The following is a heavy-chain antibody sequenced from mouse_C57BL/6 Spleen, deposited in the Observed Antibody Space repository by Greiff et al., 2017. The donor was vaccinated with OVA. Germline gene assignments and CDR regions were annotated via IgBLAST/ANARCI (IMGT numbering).Heavy chain of an antibody. CDR1: GYTFTDYY. J-gene: IGHJ1*03. CDR2: INPNNGGT. Sequence: VQLQQSGPELVKPGASVKISCKASGYTFTDYYMNWVKQSHGKSLEWIGDINPNNGGTSYNQKFKGKATLTVDKSSSTAYMELRSLTSEDSAVYYGAGGDYYGSSYDWYFDVWGTGTTVTVSS. CDR3: AGGDYYGSSYDWYFDV. V-gene: IGHV1-26*01. D-gene: IGHD1-1*01.